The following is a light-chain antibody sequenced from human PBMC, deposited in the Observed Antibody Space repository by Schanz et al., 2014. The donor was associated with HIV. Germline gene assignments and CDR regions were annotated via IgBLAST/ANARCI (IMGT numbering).Light chain of an antibody. CDR1: TSDIGNHDF. Sequence: QSALTQPASASGSPGQSVTISCTGTTSDIGNHDFVSWYQQHPGKAPKLMIYDVTKRPSGVPARFSGSKSGNTASLTVSGLQAEDEADYYCSSYAGSNNLVFGGGTKLTVL. CDR2: DVT. CDR3: SSYAGSNNLV. J-gene: IGLJ2*01. V-gene: IGLV2-8*01.